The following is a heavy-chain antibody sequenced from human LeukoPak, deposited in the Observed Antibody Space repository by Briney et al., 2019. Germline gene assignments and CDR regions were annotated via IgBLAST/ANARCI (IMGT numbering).Heavy chain of an antibody. J-gene: IGHJ4*02. CDR1: GGTFSSYT. CDR2: IIPILGIA. V-gene: IGHV1-69*02. Sequence: ASVKLSCKASGGTFSSYTISWVRQAPRQGLEWMGRIIPILGIANYAQTFQGRVTITADKSTSTAYMELSSLRSEDTAVYYCASSHTAMPYFDYWGQGTLVTVSS. CDR3: ASSHTAMPYFDY. D-gene: IGHD5-18*01.